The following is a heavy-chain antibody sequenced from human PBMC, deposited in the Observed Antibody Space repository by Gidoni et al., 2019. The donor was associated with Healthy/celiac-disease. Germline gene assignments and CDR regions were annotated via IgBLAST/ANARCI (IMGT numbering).Heavy chain of an antibody. V-gene: IGHV4-38-2*02. CDR2: IYHSGST. Sequence: QVQLQESGPGLVKTSETLSLTCTVSGYSISSGYYWGWLRPPPGKGLEWIGSIYHSGSTYYNPYLKCRVTRSVDTSKNPFSLKLSSVTAADSAVYYCARGEGLIRAFAIWGQGPMVTVSS. J-gene: IGHJ3*02. D-gene: IGHD3-16*01. CDR1: GYSISSGYY. CDR3: ARGEGLIRAFAI.